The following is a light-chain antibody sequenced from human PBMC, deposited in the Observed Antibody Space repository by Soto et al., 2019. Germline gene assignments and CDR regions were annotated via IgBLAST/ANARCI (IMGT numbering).Light chain of an antibody. CDR2: AAS. V-gene: IGKV1-9*01. CDR3: QQLNTYLPIT. CDR1: QGIRSY. Sequence: DIQLTQSPSSLSASVGDRVTITCRASQGIRSYLAWYQQKPRKAPQLLIYAASTLQSGVPSRFSGSGSGTEFTLTISSLQPEDFATYYCQQLNTYLPITFGQGTRGEIK. J-gene: IGKJ5*01.